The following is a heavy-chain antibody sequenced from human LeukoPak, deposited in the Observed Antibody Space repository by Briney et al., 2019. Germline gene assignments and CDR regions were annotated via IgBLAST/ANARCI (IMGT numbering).Heavy chain of an antibody. CDR2: IRYDGSNK. J-gene: IGHJ4*02. CDR3: AKAHYDSSGYDFDY. V-gene: IGHV3-30*02. CDR1: GFPFNSFG. Sequence: GGSLRLSCAASGFPFNSFGMHWVRQAPGKGLEWVAFIRYDGSNKYYADSVKGRFTISRDNSKNTLYLQMNSLRAEDTAVYYCAKAHYDSSGYDFDYWGQGTLVTVSS. D-gene: IGHD3-22*01.